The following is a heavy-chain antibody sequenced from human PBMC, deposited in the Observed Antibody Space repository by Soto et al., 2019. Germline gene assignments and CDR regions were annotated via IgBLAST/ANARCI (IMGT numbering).Heavy chain of an antibody. CDR2: ISSSSSYI. V-gene: IGHV3-21*01. J-gene: IGHJ4*02. CDR1: GFTFSIYS. Sequence: PGGSLRLSCAASGFTFSIYSMNWVRHAPGKGLEWVSSISSSSSYIYYADSVKGRFTISRDNAKNSLYLQMNSLRAEDTAVYYCARGRLFETNYFDYWGQGTLVTVSS. CDR3: ARGRLFETNYFDY. D-gene: IGHD1-7*01.